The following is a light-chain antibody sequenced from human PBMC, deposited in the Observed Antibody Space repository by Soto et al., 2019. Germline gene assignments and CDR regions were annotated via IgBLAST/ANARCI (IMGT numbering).Light chain of an antibody. J-gene: IGLJ2*01. Sequence: QPVLTQPASVSGSPGQSITISCTGTSDDIGAYNYVSWYQQHPGEAPRLMIHDVTNRPSGVSNRFSGSKSGNTASLTISGLQAEDEADYYCSSYTSASTVIFGGGTKVTVL. CDR2: DVT. CDR3: SSYTSASTVI. CDR1: SDDIGAYNY. V-gene: IGLV2-14*03.